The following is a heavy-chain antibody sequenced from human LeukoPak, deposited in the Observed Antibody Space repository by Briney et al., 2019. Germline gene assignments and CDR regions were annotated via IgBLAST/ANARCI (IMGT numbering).Heavy chain of an antibody. CDR1: GSTFSSYW. V-gene: IGHV3-74*01. CDR3: AKAGDIVATTQDY. J-gene: IGHJ4*02. Sequence: GGSLRLSCAASGSTFSSYWMHWVRQAPEKGLVWVSRVNADGSSTNYADSVKGRFTISRDNAENTLYLQMNSLRAEDTAVYYCAKAGDIVATTQDYWGQGTLVTVSS. CDR2: VNADGSST. D-gene: IGHD5-12*01.